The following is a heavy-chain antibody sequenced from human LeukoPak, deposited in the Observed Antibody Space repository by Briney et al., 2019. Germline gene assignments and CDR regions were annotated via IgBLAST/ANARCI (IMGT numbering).Heavy chain of an antibody. CDR2: VNPNSGDT. J-gene: IGHJ4*02. Sequence: GASVKVSCKASGYTFTGFYIHWVRQAPGQGLEWMGWVNPNSGDTNYAQKFQGRVTMTRDTSINTAYMGLSRLRSDDTAVFYCTRRTGGFSSSPYDNWGQGTLVTVSS. D-gene: IGHD6-13*01. CDR3: TRRTGGFSSSPYDN. V-gene: IGHV1-2*02. CDR1: GYTFTGFY.